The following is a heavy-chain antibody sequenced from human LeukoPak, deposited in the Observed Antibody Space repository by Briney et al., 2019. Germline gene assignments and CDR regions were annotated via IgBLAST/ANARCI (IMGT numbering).Heavy chain of an antibody. V-gene: IGHV1-69*01. CDR2: IIPIFGTA. D-gene: IGHD3-22*01. J-gene: IGHJ3*02. CDR1: GGSFSNYA. Sequence: SVKVSCKASGGSFSNYAISWVRQAPGQGLEWMGGIIPIFGTAKYAQKFQGRITITADESTSTAYMELSSLRSEDTAVYYCARGSPSITMIVVVPGGAFDIWGQGTMVTVSS. CDR3: ARGSPSITMIVVVPGGAFDI.